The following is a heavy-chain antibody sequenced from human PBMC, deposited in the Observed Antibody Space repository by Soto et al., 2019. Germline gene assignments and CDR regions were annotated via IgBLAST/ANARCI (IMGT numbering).Heavy chain of an antibody. D-gene: IGHD1-20*01. CDR1: GGSISSSGNY. V-gene: IGHV4-39*01. CDR2: INYSGST. Sequence: PSETLSLTCTVSGGSISSSGNYWGWIRQPPGKGLEWIGTINYSGSTDYNPSLKSRVTISVDTSKNQFSLKLSSVTAADTAVYYRARPDNWNDGMDVWGQGTTVTVSS. CDR3: ARPDNWNDGMDV. J-gene: IGHJ6*02.